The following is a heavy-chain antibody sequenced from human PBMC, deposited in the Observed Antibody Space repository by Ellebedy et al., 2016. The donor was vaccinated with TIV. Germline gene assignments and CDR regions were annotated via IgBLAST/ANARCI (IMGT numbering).Heavy chain of an antibody. D-gene: IGHD5-18*01. Sequence: MPSETLSLTCTVSGGSLNPYFWSWIRQPPGKGLEWIGYIYDTGSTNYNPSLKSRVTMSVDTTKKQFSLKLSSVTAADTAVFYCASGFSYGLLDYWGQGTLVAVSS. V-gene: IGHV4-59*01. J-gene: IGHJ4*02. CDR2: IYDTGST. CDR1: GGSLNPYF. CDR3: ASGFSYGLLDY.